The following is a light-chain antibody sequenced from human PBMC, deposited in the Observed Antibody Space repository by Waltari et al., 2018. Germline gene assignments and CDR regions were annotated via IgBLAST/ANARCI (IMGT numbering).Light chain of an antibody. V-gene: IGKV3-11*01. CDR2: HAS. Sequence: EIVLTQSPATLSLAPGERATLSSRASQSVSTFLAWYQQKPGQAPRLLIYHASTRATGVPARFSGSGSGTDFTLTISSLEPEDFAVYYCQQRANWPPLTFGGGTKVEI. CDR1: QSVSTF. J-gene: IGKJ4*01. CDR3: QQRANWPPLT.